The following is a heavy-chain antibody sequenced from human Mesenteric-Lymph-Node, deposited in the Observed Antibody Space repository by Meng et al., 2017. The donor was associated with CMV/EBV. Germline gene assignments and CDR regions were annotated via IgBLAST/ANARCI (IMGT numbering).Heavy chain of an antibody. J-gene: IGHJ5*02. Sequence: SGPTLVKPTETLTLTCTFSGFSLSTSGVGVGWIRQPPGEALEWLALIYWNDDAHYSPSLKSRLTITKDTSNSQVVLTLTNMDPVDTATYYCVHTNTPSWGQGTLVTVSS. V-gene: IGHV2-5*01. CDR2: IYWNDDA. CDR1: GFSLSTSGVG. CDR3: VHTNTPS.